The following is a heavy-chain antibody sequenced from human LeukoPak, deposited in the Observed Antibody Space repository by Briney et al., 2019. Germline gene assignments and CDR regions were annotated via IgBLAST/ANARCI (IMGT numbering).Heavy chain of an antibody. CDR3: TRGYYTVPEDVFDV. D-gene: IGHD3-3*01. V-gene: IGHV1-2*02. Sequence: ASVKVSCKGSGYSFTGYHLHWVRQAPGQGLEWMGRIKPSSGITSYARKSQGRVTMTRDTSISTVYMELSGLTFDDTAMYYCTRGYYTVPEDVFDVWGQGTMVTVSS. CDR1: GYSFTGYH. CDR2: IKPSSGIT. J-gene: IGHJ3*01.